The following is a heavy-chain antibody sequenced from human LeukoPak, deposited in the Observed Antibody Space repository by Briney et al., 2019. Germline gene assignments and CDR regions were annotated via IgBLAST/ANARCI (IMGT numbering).Heavy chain of an antibody. Sequence: TGGSLRLSCAAPGFTFSSYGMHWVRQAPGKGLEWVAFIRYDGSNKYYADSVKGRFTISRDNSKNSLYLQMNSLRAEDTALYYCAKAPGLVGALNYWGQGTLVTVSS. CDR1: GFTFSSYG. CDR3: AKAPGLVGALNY. D-gene: IGHD6-19*01. CDR2: IRYDGSNK. V-gene: IGHV3-30*02. J-gene: IGHJ4*02.